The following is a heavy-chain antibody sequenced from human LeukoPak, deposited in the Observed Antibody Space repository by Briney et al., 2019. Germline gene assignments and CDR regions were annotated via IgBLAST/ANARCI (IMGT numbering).Heavy chain of an antibody. Sequence: ASVKVSCKASGYTSTGYYMHRVRQAPGQGLEWMGWINPNIGGTNYAQKFQGRVTMTRDTSISTAYMELSRLRSDDTAVYYCTRDLLYYYGSGLDYWGQGTLVTVSS. CDR1: GYTSTGYY. CDR2: INPNIGGT. V-gene: IGHV1-2*02. CDR3: TRDLLYYYGSGLDY. J-gene: IGHJ4*02. D-gene: IGHD3-10*01.